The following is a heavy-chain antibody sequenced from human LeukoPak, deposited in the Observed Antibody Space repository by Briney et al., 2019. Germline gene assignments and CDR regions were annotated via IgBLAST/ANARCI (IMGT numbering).Heavy chain of an antibody. Sequence: GASVKVSCKASGYTFTGYYMHWVRQAPGQGLEWMGWFNPNSGGTNYAQKFQGRVTMTRDTSISTAYMELSRLRSDDTAVYYCARVGVDDYVWGSYRYPFDYWGQGTLVTVSS. J-gene: IGHJ4*02. CDR1: GYTFTGYY. D-gene: IGHD3-16*02. CDR3: ARVGVDDYVWGSYRYPFDY. CDR2: FNPNSGGT. V-gene: IGHV1-2*02.